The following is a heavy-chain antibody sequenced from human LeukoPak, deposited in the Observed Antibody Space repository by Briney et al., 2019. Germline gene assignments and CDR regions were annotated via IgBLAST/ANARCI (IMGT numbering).Heavy chain of an antibody. CDR1: GYSFTSYW. CDR3: ARLGGYSSSWRDAFDI. Sequence: GESLKISCKGSGYSFTSYWIGWVRQMPGKGLEWMGIIYPGDSDTRYSPSFQGQVTISADKSISTAYLQWSSLKASDTATYYCARLGGYSSSWRDAFDIWGQGTMVTFSS. V-gene: IGHV5-51*01. J-gene: IGHJ3*02. D-gene: IGHD6-13*01. CDR2: IYPGDSDT.